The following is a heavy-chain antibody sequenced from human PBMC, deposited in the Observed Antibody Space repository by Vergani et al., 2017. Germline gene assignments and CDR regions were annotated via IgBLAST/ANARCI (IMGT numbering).Heavy chain of an antibody. CDR2: ISWNSGSI. CDR3: AKDIGDDGSGFDY. CDR1: GFTFDDYA. J-gene: IGHJ4*02. D-gene: IGHD3-10*01. V-gene: IGHV3-9*01. Sequence: EVQLVESGGGLVQPGRSLRLSCAASGFTFDDYAMHWVRQAPGKGLEWVSGISWNSGSIGYADSVKGRFTISRDNANNSLYLQMNSLRAEDTALYYCAKDIGDDGSGFDYWGQGTLVTVSS.